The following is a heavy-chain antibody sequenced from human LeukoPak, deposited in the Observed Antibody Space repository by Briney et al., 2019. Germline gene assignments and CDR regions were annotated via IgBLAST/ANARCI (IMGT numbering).Heavy chain of an antibody. J-gene: IGHJ4*02. CDR2: IYSGGST. D-gene: IGHD4-17*01. CDR3: ARDSLTVTGGFDY. Sequence: QPGGSLRLSCAASGFTVRSNYMSWVRQAPGKGLEWVSVIYSGGSTYYADSVKGRFTISRDNSKNTLYLQMNSLRAEDTAVYYCARDSLTVTGGFDYWGQGTLVTVSS. V-gene: IGHV3-66*01. CDR1: GFTVRSNY.